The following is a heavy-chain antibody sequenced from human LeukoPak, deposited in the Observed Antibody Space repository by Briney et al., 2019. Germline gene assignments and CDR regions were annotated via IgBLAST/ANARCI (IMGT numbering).Heavy chain of an antibody. J-gene: IGHJ4*02. CDR3: ARASTPGGYLKRGFDY. D-gene: IGHD5-18*01. V-gene: IGHV4-38-2*02. Sequence: SETLSLTCTVSGYSISSGYYWGWIRQPPGKGLEWIGEINHSGSTNYNPTLKSRVTISVDTSKNQFSLKLISVTAADTAVYYCARASTPGGYLKRGFDYWGQGTLVTVSS. CDR2: INHSGST. CDR1: GYSISSGYY.